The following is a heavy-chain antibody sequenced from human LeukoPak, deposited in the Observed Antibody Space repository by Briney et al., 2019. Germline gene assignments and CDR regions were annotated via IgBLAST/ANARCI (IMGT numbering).Heavy chain of an antibody. D-gene: IGHD5-18*01. V-gene: IGHV3-23*01. CDR3: AKWAPSTAMVLEPYSFDY. CDR1: GFTYSSYP. Sequence: GGSLSLSCAASGFTYSSYPMRCPPQAPGKGLEWVSAICGCGGSAYYADSVKGRFTIYRDNSKNTLYLQMSSLRAEDTAVYYCAKWAPSTAMVLEPYSFDYWGQGTLVTVSS. CDR2: ICGCGGSA. J-gene: IGHJ4*02.